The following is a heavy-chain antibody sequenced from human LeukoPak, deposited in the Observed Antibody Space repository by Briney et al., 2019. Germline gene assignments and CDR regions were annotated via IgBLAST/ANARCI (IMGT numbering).Heavy chain of an antibody. J-gene: IGHJ4*02. Sequence: PGGSLRLSCAASGLTFSSYEMNWVRQAPGKGLEWISYISSSGSSIYYVDSVKGRFTISRDNAKNSLYLQMNSLRAEDTAVYYCARDNGDPRTYFDCWGQGTLVTVSS. V-gene: IGHV3-48*03. CDR3: ARDNGDPRTYFDC. D-gene: IGHD4-17*01. CDR2: ISSSGSSI. CDR1: GLTFSSYE.